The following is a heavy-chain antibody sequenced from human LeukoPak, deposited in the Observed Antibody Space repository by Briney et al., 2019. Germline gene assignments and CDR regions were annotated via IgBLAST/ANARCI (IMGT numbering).Heavy chain of an antibody. CDR3: AREPTTVTTSSVPPLDY. J-gene: IGHJ4*02. CDR2: INSDGSST. Sequence: GGSLRLSCAASGFTFSSYWMHWVRQAPGKGLVWVSRINSDGSSTSYADSVKGRFTISRDNAKNSLYLQMNSLRAEDTAVYYCAREPTTVTTSSVPPLDYWGQGTLVTVSS. V-gene: IGHV3-74*01. D-gene: IGHD4-17*01. CDR1: GFTFSSYW.